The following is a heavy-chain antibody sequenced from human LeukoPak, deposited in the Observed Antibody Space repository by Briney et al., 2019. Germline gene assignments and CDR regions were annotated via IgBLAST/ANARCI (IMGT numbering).Heavy chain of an antibody. D-gene: IGHD6-13*01. CDR1: GGSINSSSYY. J-gene: IGHJ4*02. CDR3: ARGQAAAGTTVDY. V-gene: IGHV4-39*07. Sequence: SETLSLTCIVSGGSINSSSYYWGWIRQPPGKGLEWIGTIYYSGSTNYNPSLKSRVTISVDTSKNQFSLKLSSVTAADTAVYYCARGQAAAGTTVDYWGQGTLVTVSS. CDR2: IYYSGST.